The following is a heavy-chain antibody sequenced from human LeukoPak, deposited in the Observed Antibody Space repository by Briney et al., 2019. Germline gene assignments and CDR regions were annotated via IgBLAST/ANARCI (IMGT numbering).Heavy chain of an antibody. CDR3: ARGSTYYDFWSGYGATDYFDY. V-gene: IGHV1-18*01. CDR1: GYTFTSYG. D-gene: IGHD3-3*01. CDR2: INAYNGNT. Sequence: ASVKVSCKASGYTFTSYGISWVRQAPGQGLEWMGWINAYNGNTNYAQKLQGRVTMTTDTSTSTAYMELRSLRSDDTAVYYCARGSTYYDFWSGYGATDYFDYWGQGTLVTVSS. J-gene: IGHJ4*02.